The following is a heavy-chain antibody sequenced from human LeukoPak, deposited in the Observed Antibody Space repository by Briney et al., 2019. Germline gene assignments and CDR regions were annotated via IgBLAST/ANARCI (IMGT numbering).Heavy chain of an antibody. CDR1: GFTFSSYW. CDR3: ARDQLYCSGGICYFDY. CDR2: VSSDGRST. D-gene: IGHD2-15*01. J-gene: IGHJ4*02. Sequence: GRSLRLSCAASGFTFSSYWMHWVRHAPGKGLVWVSRVSSDGRSTSSADSVKGRFSISRDNAKNTLYLRMNGLRTEDTAVYYCARDQLYCSGGICYFDYWGQGTLVTVLS. V-gene: IGHV3-74*01.